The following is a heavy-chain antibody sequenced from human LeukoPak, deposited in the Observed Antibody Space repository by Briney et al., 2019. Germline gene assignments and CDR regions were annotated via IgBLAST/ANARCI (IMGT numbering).Heavy chain of an antibody. Sequence: GGSLRLSCAASGFTFSSYAMSWVRQAPGKGLEWASAISGSGGSTYYADSVKGRFTISRDNSKNTLYLQMNSLRAEDTAVYYCAKDLIGSGWLNPFDYWGQGTLVTVSS. D-gene: IGHD6-19*01. V-gene: IGHV3-23*01. CDR3: AKDLIGSGWLNPFDY. J-gene: IGHJ4*02. CDR1: GFTFSSYA. CDR2: ISGSGGST.